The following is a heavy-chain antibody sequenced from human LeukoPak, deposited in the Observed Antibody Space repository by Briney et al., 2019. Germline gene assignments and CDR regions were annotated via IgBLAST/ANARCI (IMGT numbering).Heavy chain of an antibody. CDR3: AMPYYYGSGGIGY. CDR2: ISAYNGNT. J-gene: IGHJ4*02. CDR1: GYSFTSYG. V-gene: IGHV1-18*04. D-gene: IGHD3-10*01. Sequence: GAPVKVSCKASGYSFTSYGTSRVRQAPGPGLEWMGWISAYNGNTNYAQKLQGRVTMTTDTSTSTAYMELRSLRSDDTAVYYCAMPYYYGSGGIGYWGQGTLVTVSS.